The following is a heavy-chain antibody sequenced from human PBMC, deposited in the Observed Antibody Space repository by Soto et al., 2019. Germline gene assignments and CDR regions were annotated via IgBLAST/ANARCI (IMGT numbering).Heavy chain of an antibody. CDR3: TRRIAVVGTDYFDY. D-gene: IGHD6-19*01. CDR1: GFTFSHAW. J-gene: IGHJ4*02. Sequence: LLVESGGGFVQPGGSLRLSCVASGFTFSHAWMDWVRQAPGKGLEWVGRIKSISDGETTNYAASVAGRFTISRDDSQNTLFLHVNSLKTENTGVYYCTRRIAVVGTDYFDYWGQETLVTVSS. V-gene: IGHV3-15*07. CDR2: IKSISDGETT.